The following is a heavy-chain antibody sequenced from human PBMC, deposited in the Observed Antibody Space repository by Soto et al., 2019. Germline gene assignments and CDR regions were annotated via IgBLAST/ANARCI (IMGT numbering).Heavy chain of an antibody. Sequence: ASVKVSCKASGGTFSIYTISWVRQAPGQRLEWMGWINAGNGNTKYSQKFQGRVTITRDTSASTAYMELSSLRSEDTAVYYCARAVAVAADFDYPAQGTLVTVSS. V-gene: IGHV1-3*01. J-gene: IGHJ4*02. CDR2: INAGNGNT. D-gene: IGHD6-19*01. CDR3: ARAVAVAADFDY. CDR1: GGTFSIYT.